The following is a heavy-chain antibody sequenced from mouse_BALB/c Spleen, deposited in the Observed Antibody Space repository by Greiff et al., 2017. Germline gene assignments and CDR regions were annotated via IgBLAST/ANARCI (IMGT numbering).Heavy chain of an antibody. V-gene: IGHV3-8*02. Sequence: EVQLVESGPSLVKPSQTLSLTCSVTGDSITSGYWNWIRKFPGNKLEYMGYISYSGSTYYNPSLKSRISITRDTSKNQYYLQLNSVTTEDTATYYCARGSTMITYYFDYWGQGTTLTVSS. CDR2: ISYSGST. CDR1: GDSITSGY. CDR3: ARGSTMITYYFDY. J-gene: IGHJ2*01. D-gene: IGHD2-4*01.